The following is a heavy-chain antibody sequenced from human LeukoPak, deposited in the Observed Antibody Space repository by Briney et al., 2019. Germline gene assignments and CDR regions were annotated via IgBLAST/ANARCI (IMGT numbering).Heavy chain of an antibody. J-gene: IGHJ4*02. D-gene: IGHD3-10*01. V-gene: IGHV4-39*07. CDR1: GGSISSGGYY. CDR2: INHSGST. Sequence: SETLSLTCTVSGGSISSGGYYWSWIRQPPGKGLEWIGEINHSGSTNYNPSLKSRVTISVDTSKNQFSLKLSSVTAADTAVYYCARVLSDWSYLLGSIAALTFDYWGQGTLVTVSS. CDR3: ARVLSDWSYLLGSIAALTFDY.